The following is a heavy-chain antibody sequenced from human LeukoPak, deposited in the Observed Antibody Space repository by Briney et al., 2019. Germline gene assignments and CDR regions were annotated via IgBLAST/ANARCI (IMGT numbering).Heavy chain of an antibody. CDR2: IYPGDSDT. J-gene: IGHJ4*02. CDR1: GYSFTNYW. D-gene: IGHD6-19*01. CDR3: AKSKTSGWKYFFDS. Sequence: GESLKISCKGSGYSFTNYWIGWVRQMPGKGLEWMGIIYPGDSDTRYSPSSQGQVTISADKSINTAYMQWSSLKASDTAMYYCAKSKTSGWKYFFDSWGQGTLVTVSS. V-gene: IGHV5-51*01.